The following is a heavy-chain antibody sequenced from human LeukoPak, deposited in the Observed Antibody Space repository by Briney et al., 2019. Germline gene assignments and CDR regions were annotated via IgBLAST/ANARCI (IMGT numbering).Heavy chain of an antibody. CDR3: AREYLEYGSGNDYFDY. Sequence: PSETLSLTCTVSGGSISSYYWSWIRQPPGKGLEWIGNIFHSENTYYNPSLKSRVTISLDTSKNHFSLKVSSVTAADTAVYYCAREYLEYGSGNDYFDYWGQGTLVTVSS. CDR1: GGSISSYY. V-gene: IGHV4-4*08. J-gene: IGHJ4*02. D-gene: IGHD3-10*01. CDR2: IFHSENT.